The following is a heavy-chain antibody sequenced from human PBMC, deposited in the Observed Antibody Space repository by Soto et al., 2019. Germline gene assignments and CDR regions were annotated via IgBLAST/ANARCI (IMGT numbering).Heavy chain of an antibody. CDR3: ARDLYSRGWYLGGGRDV. CDR2: ISSSSSTI. CDR1: GFTFSSYS. D-gene: IGHD6-19*01. V-gene: IGHV3-48*02. J-gene: IGHJ6*02. Sequence: PGGSLRLSCAASGFTFSSYSMNWVRQAPGKGLEWVSYISSSSSTIYYADSVKGRFTISRDNAKNSLYLQMNSLRDEDTVFYYCARDLYSRGWYLGGGRDVWGQGTRVT.